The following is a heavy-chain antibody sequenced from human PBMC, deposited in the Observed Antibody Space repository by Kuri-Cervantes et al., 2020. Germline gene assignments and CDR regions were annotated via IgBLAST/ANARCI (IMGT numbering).Heavy chain of an antibody. J-gene: IGHJ1*01. CDR2: IYYSGST. D-gene: IGHD6-25*01. CDR3: ARGDVAARLQH. Sequence: SETLSLTCTVSGGSISSSSYYWGWIRQPPGKGLEWIGSIYYSGSTYYNPSLKSRVTISVDTSKNQFSLKLSSVTAADAAMYYCARGDVAARLQHWGQGTLVTVSS. CDR1: GGSISSSSYY. V-gene: IGHV4-39*01.